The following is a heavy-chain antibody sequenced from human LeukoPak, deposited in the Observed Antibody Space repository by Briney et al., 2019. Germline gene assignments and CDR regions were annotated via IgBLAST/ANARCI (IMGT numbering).Heavy chain of an antibody. Sequence: QSGGSLRLSCAASGFTFSRCDMHWVRQAPGKGLEWVAFVLYDGSLKYYADSVRGRVTISRDNSKNTLYLQMNSLRAEDTAVYYCVRGVPKTSYYYYYMDVWGKGTTVTVSS. CDR3: VRGVPKTSYYYYYMDV. CDR2: VLYDGSLK. V-gene: IGHV3-30*02. D-gene: IGHD4-11*01. CDR1: GFTFSRCD. J-gene: IGHJ6*03.